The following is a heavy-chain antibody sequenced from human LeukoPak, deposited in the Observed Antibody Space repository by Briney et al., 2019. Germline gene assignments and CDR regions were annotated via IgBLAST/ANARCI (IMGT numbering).Heavy chain of an antibody. CDR1: GIISSSYA. Sequence: GGSLRLSCAASGIISSSYAMNWVRQAPGKGLEWVSSISGSGDRTMYADSVKGRFTISRDNFKNTLSLQMNSLRAEDTAVYHCAKDPNGDYIRAFDMWGQGTMVSVSS. CDR2: ISGSGDRT. V-gene: IGHV3-23*01. J-gene: IGHJ3*02. CDR3: AKDPNGDYIRAFDM. D-gene: IGHD4-17*01.